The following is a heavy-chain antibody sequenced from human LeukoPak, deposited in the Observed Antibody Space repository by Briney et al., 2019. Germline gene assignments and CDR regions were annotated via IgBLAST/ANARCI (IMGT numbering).Heavy chain of an antibody. D-gene: IGHD3/OR15-3a*01. CDR3: ATGRHDFLH. V-gene: IGHV3-7*01. J-gene: IGHJ4*02. CDR2: INLDGTEE. CDR1: GFTFSSYW. Sequence: GGSLRLTCAASGFTFSSYWMSWVRQAPGKGLEWVANINLDGTEEHYVDSSLKGRFTISRDNAKNSLYLQMNSLSVEDTAVYYCATGRHDFLHWGQGTLVTVSS.